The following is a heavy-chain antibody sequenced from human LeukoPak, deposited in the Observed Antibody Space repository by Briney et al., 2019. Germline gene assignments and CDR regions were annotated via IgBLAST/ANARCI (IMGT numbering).Heavy chain of an antibody. CDR3: AKDRELTGEYYFDY. CDR2: LSGSGSST. CDR1: GFTFSSYA. J-gene: IGHJ4*02. Sequence: GGSLRLYCAASGFTFSSYAMSWVRQAPGKGLEWGSALSGSGSSTYYADSVKGRFTISRDNSKNTLYLQMNSLRAEDTAVYYCAKDRELTGEYYFDYWGQGTLVTVSS. D-gene: IGHD3-9*01. V-gene: IGHV3-23*01.